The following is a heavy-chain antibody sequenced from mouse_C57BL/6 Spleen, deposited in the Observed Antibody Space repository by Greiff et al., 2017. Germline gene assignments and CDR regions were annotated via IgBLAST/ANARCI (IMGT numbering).Heavy chain of an antibody. CDR1: GYTFTSYW. D-gene: IGHD1-1*01. CDR3: AREGTTVVADY. Sequence: QVQLQQPGAELVKPGASVKLSCKASGYTFTSYWMQWVKQRPGQGLEWIGEIDPSDSYTNYNQKFKGKATLTVDTSSSTAYMQLSSLTSEDSADYYGAREGTTVVADYWGQGTTLTVSS. J-gene: IGHJ2*01. CDR2: IDPSDSYT. V-gene: IGHV1-50*01.